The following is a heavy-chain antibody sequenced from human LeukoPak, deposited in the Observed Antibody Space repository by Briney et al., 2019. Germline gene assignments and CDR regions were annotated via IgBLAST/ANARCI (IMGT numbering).Heavy chain of an antibody. Sequence: GGSLRLSCAASGFTFDDYAMHWVRQAPGKGLEWVSGISWNSGSIGYADSVKGRFTISRDNAKNSLYLQMNSLRAEDTAVYYCAKEAYIEMATITPDYWGQGTLVTVSS. CDR3: AKEAYIEMATITPDY. V-gene: IGHV3-9*01. D-gene: IGHD5-24*01. J-gene: IGHJ4*02. CDR1: GFTFDDYA. CDR2: ISWNSGSI.